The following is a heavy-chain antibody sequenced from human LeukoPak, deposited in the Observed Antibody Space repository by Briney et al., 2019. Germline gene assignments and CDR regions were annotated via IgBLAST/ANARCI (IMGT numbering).Heavy chain of an antibody. V-gene: IGHV1-24*01. D-gene: IGHD2-2*01. CDR3: ATKACSSTSCYHYYYYMDV. Sequence: ASVKVSCKVSGYTPTELSMHWVRQAPGKGLEWMGGFDPEDGETIYAQKFQGRVTMTEDTSTDTAYMELSSLRSEDTAVYYCATKACSSTSCYHYYYYMDVWGKGTTVTVSS. J-gene: IGHJ6*03. CDR1: GYTPTELS. CDR2: FDPEDGET.